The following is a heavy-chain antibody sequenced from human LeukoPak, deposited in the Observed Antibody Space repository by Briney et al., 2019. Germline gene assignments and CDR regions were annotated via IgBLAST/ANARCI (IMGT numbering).Heavy chain of an antibody. CDR1: GFTFSSYW. D-gene: IGHD2-2*02. J-gene: IGHJ4*02. Sequence: PGGSLRLSCAASGFTFSSYWMSWVRQAPGKGLEWVANIKQDGSEKYYVDSVKGRFTISRDNAKNSLYLQMNSLRAEDTAVYYCARMSGYCSRTSRYTPPFDYWGQGTLVTVSS. V-gene: IGHV3-7*01. CDR3: ARMSGYCSRTSRYTPPFDY. CDR2: IKQDGSEK.